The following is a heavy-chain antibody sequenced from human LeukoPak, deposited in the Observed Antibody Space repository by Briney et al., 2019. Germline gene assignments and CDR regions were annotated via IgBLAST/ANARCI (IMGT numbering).Heavy chain of an antibody. CDR1: GGSISSSSYY. D-gene: IGHD3-10*01. J-gene: IGHJ6*03. CDR2: IYYSGST. V-gene: IGHV4-39*07. CDR3: ARGAVLLWFGELLPYYMDV. Sequence: SETLSLTCTVSGGSISSSSYYWGWIRQPPGKGLEWIGSIYYSGSTYYNPSLKSRVTISVDTSKNQFSLKLSSVTAADTAVYYCARGAVLLWFGELLPYYMDVWGKGTTVTISS.